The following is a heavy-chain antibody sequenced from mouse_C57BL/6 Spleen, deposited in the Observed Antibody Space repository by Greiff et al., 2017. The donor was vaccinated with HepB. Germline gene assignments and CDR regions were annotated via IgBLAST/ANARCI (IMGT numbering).Heavy chain of an antibody. CDR3: ARGGGSSSWFAY. Sequence: VQLQQPGAELVKPGASVKLSCKASGYTFTSYWMHWVKQRPGQGLEWIGMIHPNSGSTNYNEKFKSKATLTVDKSSSTAYMQLSSLTSEDSAVYYCARGGGSSSWFAYWGQGTLVTVSA. J-gene: IGHJ3*01. D-gene: IGHD1-1*01. CDR1: GYTFTSYW. CDR2: IHPNSGST. V-gene: IGHV1-64*01.